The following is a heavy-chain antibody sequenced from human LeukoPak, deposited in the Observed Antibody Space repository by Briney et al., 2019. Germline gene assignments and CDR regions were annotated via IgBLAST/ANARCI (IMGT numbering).Heavy chain of an antibody. CDR1: GFTFGDYA. CDR3: TREGAYCGGDCLNYYYYMDV. J-gene: IGHJ6*03. D-gene: IGHD2-21*02. CDR2: IRSKAYGRTT. V-gene: IGHV3-49*03. Sequence: GGPLRLSCTASGFTFGDYAMSWFRQAPGKGLEWVGFIRSKAYGRTTEYAASVKGRFTISRDDSKSIAYLQMNSLKTEDTAVYYCTREGAYCGGDCLNYYYYMDVWGKGTTVTVSS.